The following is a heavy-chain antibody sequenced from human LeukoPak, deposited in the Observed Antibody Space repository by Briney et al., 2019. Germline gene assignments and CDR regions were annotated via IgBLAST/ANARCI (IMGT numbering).Heavy chain of an antibody. D-gene: IGHD4-17*01. CDR1: GFIFSNYA. CDR3: TYLGTTVTNGFDY. V-gene: IGHV3-23*01. CDR2: ISGSGGST. Sequence: GGSLRLSCAASGFIFSNYAMSWVRQAPGKGLEWVSAISGSGGSTYYADSVKGRFTISRDNSKNTLYLQMNSLRAEDTAVYYCTYLGTTVTNGFDYWGQGTLVTVSS. J-gene: IGHJ4*02.